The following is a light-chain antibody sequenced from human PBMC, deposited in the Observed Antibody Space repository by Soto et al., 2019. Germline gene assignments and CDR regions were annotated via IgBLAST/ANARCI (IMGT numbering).Light chain of an antibody. CDR1: QSVSSSY. V-gene: IGKV3-20*01. CDR3: QQYGSSPRT. Sequence: EIVLTQSPATLSLSPGERATLSCRASQSVSSSYLAWYQQKPGPAPRLLIHGASSRATGIPDRFSGSGCGTDFTLPISRLEPEDFAVYYCQQYGSSPRTFGQGTKVEIK. CDR2: GAS. J-gene: IGKJ1*01.